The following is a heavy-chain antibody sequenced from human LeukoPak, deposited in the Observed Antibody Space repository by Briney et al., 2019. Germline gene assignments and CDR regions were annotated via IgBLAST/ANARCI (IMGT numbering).Heavy chain of an antibody. CDR3: ARFRAATTRFDY. Sequence: GGSLRLSCAASGFTFRNYAMYWVRQAPGRGLEWAAVVSFDGNTTFYSDSVKSRFAISRDNSKNTLYLEMNSLRPEDTAVYYCARFRAATTRFDYWGQGTLVTVSS. J-gene: IGHJ4*02. CDR2: VSFDGNTT. CDR1: GFTFRNYA. D-gene: IGHD1/OR15-1a*01. V-gene: IGHV3-30*09.